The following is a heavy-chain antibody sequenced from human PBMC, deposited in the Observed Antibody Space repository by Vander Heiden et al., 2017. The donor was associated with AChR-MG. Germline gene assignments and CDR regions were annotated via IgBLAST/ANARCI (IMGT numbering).Heavy chain of an antibody. CDR3: ARGPLHYGSGSYSLDY. J-gene: IGHJ4*02. V-gene: IGHV4-34*01. CDR2: INHSGST. Sequence: QVQLQQWGAGLLKPSETLSLTCAAYGGSFSGYYWSWIRQPPGKGMEWIGEINHSGSTNYNPSLKSRVTISVDTSKNQFSLKLSSVTAADTAVYYCARGPLHYGSGSYSLDYWCQGTLVTVSS. D-gene: IGHD3-10*01. CDR1: GGSFSGYY.